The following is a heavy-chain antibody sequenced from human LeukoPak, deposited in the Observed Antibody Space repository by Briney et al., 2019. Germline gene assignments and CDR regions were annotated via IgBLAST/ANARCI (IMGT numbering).Heavy chain of an antibody. CDR1: GYTFTSYG. D-gene: IGHD2-15*01. Sequence: GASVKVSCKASGYTFTSYGISWVRQAPGQGLEWMGWISAYNGNTNYAQKLQGRVTMTTDTSTSTAYMELRSLRSDDTAVYYCARDVSGGWYYYYYMDVWGKGTTVTVSS. CDR3: ARDVSGGWYYYYYMDV. J-gene: IGHJ6*03. V-gene: IGHV1-18*01. CDR2: ISAYNGNT.